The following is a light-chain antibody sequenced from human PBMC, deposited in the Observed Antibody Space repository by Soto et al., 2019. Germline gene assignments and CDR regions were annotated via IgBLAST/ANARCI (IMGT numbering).Light chain of an antibody. CDR3: KQYNSYQGP. CDR1: QSVSSDY. J-gene: IGKJ1*01. V-gene: IGKV3-20*01. CDR2: GES. Sequence: EIALTQSPGSLSFARGGRATLSCRASQSVSSDYLAWYQLKPGQAPRLLIYGESSRATGIPDRFSGSGSGKELTLTISTPQPYDFATYHSKQYNSYQGPCGKGTKA.